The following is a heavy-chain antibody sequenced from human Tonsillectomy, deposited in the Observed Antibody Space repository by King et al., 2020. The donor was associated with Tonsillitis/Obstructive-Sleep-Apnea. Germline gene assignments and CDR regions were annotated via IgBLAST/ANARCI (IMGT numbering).Heavy chain of an antibody. CDR2: ISYDGNNK. CDR1: GFTFSSYA. Sequence: VQLVESGGGVVQPGRSLRLSCAASGFTFSSYAMHWVRQAPGKGLEWVAVISYDGNNKFYADSVKGRFTISRDNSKNTLYLQMSSLRAEDTAVYYCARVGVESSWYYYTTPIDAFDVWGQGTMVTVPS. D-gene: IGHD6-13*01. J-gene: IGHJ3*01. V-gene: IGHV3-30*04. CDR3: ARVGVESSWYYYTTPIDAFDV.